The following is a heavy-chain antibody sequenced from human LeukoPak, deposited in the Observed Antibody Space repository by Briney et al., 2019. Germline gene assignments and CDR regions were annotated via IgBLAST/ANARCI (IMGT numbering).Heavy chain of an antibody. D-gene: IGHD6-13*01. J-gene: IGHJ4*02. Sequence: PGGSLRLSCAASGFTFSSYAMSRVRQAPGKGLEWVSALSGSGVTTYYADSVKGRFTISRDNSRNTLYLQMNSLSAEDTAVYYCAKDAAGPEYWGQGTLVTVSS. CDR3: AKDAAGPEY. V-gene: IGHV3-23*01. CDR2: LSGSGVTT. CDR1: GFTFSSYA.